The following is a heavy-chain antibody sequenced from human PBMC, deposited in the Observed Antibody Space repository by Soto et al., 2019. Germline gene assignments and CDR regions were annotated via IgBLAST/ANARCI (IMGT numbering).Heavy chain of an antibody. CDR1: GGSTSSGGYY. CDR2: IYYGGST. J-gene: IGHJ4*01. Sequence: SETLSLTCTVSGGSTSSGGYYWSWIRQHPGKGLEWIGYIYYGGSTYYNPSLKSRATISGDTSKNQFSLKLSSVTAADTAVYYCARGGYYYENSGQNAYDYWGQGILVT. CDR3: ARGGYYYENSGQNAYDY. D-gene: IGHD3-22*01. V-gene: IGHV4-31*03.